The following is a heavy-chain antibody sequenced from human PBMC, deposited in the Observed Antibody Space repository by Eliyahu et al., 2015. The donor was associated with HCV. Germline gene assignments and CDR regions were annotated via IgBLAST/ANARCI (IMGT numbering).Heavy chain of an antibody. V-gene: IGHV3-73*01. J-gene: IGHJ4*02. Sequence: EVQLVESGGGLVQPGGSLKLSCAASGFTFXGSAMHWVRQASGKGLEWVGRIRSKANSYATAYAASVKGRFTISRDDSKNTAYLQMNSLKTEDTAVYYCTALAVEEWALFDYWGQGTLVTVSS. CDR2: IRSKANSYAT. D-gene: IGHD6-19*01. CDR3: TALAVEEWALFDY. CDR1: GFTFXGSA.